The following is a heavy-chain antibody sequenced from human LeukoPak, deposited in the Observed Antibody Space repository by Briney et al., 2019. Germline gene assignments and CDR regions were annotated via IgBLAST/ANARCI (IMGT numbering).Heavy chain of an antibody. V-gene: IGHV3-30*02. CDR3: ATQLWRLRVIDY. CDR1: GFTFSSYG. Sequence: PGGSLRLSCAASGFTFSSYGMHWVRQAPGKGLEWVAFIRYDGSNKYYADSVKGRFTISRDNSKNTLYLQMNSLRAEDTAVYYCATQLWRLRVIDYWGQGTLVTVSS. D-gene: IGHD5-18*01. J-gene: IGHJ4*02. CDR2: IRYDGSNK.